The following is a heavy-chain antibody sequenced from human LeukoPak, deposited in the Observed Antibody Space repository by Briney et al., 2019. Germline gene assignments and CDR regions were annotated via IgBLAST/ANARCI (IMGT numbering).Heavy chain of an antibody. Sequence: PAGSLSLSCAASGFTFSNYCMAWFRQAPGKGLEWVLAISGSGSSTYYADSVTGPFTISRDNSQNTLSVQMTSVRAEDTVVDYCAKGRDADWGQGTLVTVSS. CDR1: GFTFSNYC. D-gene: IGHD6-25*01. V-gene: IGHV3-23*01. CDR2: ISGSGSST. CDR3: AKGRDAD. J-gene: IGHJ4*02.